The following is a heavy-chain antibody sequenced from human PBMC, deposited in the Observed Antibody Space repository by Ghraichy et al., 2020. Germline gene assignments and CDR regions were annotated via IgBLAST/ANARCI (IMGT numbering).Heavy chain of an antibody. CDR2: VDVSGAT. V-gene: IGHV4-59*02. CDR3: ARGVLLKVLETNVYYFTDF. CDR1: GAAVSGYF. J-gene: IGHJ4*02. D-gene: IGHD3-10*01. Sequence: SETLSLTCNVSGAAVSGYFWNWIRQSPGQGLQWIGYVDVSGATTYNPSLKSRVSILVDKSKNQVSLNLKSVTAADTAVYYCARGVLLKVLETNVYYFTDFWGRGTLLIVSS.